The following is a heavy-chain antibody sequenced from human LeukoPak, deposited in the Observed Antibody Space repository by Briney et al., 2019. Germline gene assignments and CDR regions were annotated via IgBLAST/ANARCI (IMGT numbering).Heavy chain of an antibody. Sequence: AGSLRLSCAASGFTFSSYAMSWVRQGPGKGLEWVSAISGSGGSTSYADSVKGRFTISRDNSKNTLYLQMMSLGAEAAAAYYFPKGSLRSSWYGGGDAFDIWGQGTMVTVSS. CDR3: PKGSLRSSWYGGGDAFDI. D-gene: IGHD6-13*01. CDR1: GFTFSSYA. J-gene: IGHJ3*02. V-gene: IGHV3-23*01. CDR2: ISGSGGST.